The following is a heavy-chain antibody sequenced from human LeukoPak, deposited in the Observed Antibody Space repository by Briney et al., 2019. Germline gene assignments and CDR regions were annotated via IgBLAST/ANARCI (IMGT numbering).Heavy chain of an antibody. Sequence: GGSLRLSCAASGFTFSSYAMSWVRQAPGKGLEWVAVISYDGSNKYYADSVKGRFTISRDNSKNTLYLQMNSLRAEDTAVYYCAKEPYYDSSGYYEIDYWGQGTLVTVSS. CDR1: GFTFSSYA. D-gene: IGHD3-22*01. CDR3: AKEPYYDSSGYYEIDY. CDR2: ISYDGSNK. V-gene: IGHV3-30*18. J-gene: IGHJ4*02.